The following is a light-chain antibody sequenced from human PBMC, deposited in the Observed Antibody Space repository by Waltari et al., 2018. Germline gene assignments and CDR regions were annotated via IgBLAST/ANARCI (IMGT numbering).Light chain of an antibody. V-gene: IGLV2-23*02. CDR3: CSYAGSGIYV. CDR1: SSNVGSSNL. CDR2: EVN. Sequence: QSALTQPASVSGSPGQSITISCSGTSSNVGSSNLVSWFQQYPDKAPKLIIFEVNKRPSGVSNRCAGSKSGNTASLTISGLQAEDEADYDCCSYAGSGIYVFGTGAKVTVL. J-gene: IGLJ1*01.